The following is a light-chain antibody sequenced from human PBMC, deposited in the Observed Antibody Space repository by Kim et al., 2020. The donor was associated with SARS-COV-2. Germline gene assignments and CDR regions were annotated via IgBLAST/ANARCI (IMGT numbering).Light chain of an antibody. CDR2: DAS. Sequence: GSVGDWGTMACQAIQDSSNYLKWYQPKPGKAAELLIYDASNLETGVPSRFSGSGSGTDFTFTISRLQPEDIATYYCQQYDNLPHFGGGTKVDIK. CDR3: QQYDNLPH. V-gene: IGKV1-33*01. CDR1: QDSSNY. J-gene: IGKJ4*01.